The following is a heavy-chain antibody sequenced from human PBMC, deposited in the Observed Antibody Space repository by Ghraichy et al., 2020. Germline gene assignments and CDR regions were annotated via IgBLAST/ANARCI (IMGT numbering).Heavy chain of an antibody. J-gene: IGHJ4*02. CDR2: IIPIFGTA. V-gene: IGHV1-69*05. CDR1: GGTFSSYA. Sequence: SVKVSCKASGGTFSSYAISWVRQAPGQGLEWMGGIIPIFGTANYAQKFQGRVTITTDESTSTAYMELSSLRSEDTAVYYCAIPHGATVVTAHRQLDYWGQGTLVTVSS. D-gene: IGHD4-23*01. CDR3: AIPHGATVVTAHRQLDY.